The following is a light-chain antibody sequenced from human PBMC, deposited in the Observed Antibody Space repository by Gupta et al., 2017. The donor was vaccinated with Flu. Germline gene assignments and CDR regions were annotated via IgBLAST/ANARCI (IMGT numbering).Light chain of an antibody. CDR3: CSRLGGGGYV. V-gene: IGLV2-23*01. CDR1: SSYVGSYNL. CDR2: EAN. Sequence: QSALTQPASGSGSPGPSITISCSATSSYVGSYNLVSWYQHHPGKAHKVIIYEANQRPAGVSDRFSGSKSGNTASPTIYGLQGEDEAEYYCCSRLGGGGYVFGTGTKVTVL. J-gene: IGLJ1*01.